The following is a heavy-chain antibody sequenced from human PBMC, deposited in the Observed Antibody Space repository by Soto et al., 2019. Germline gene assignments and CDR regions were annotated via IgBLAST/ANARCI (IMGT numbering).Heavy chain of an antibody. V-gene: IGHV4-4*02. CDR2: IYHSGST. CDR1: GGSISSSNW. J-gene: IGHJ4*02. CDR3: ALSRGYSYGYNDY. D-gene: IGHD5-18*01. Sequence: QVQLQESGPGLVKPSGTLSLTCAVSGGSISSSNWWSWVRQPPGKGLEWIGEIYHSGSTNYNPSLQSRVTISVDQSMNQFPLKLSSVTAADTAVYYGALSRGYSYGYNDYWGQGTLVTVSS.